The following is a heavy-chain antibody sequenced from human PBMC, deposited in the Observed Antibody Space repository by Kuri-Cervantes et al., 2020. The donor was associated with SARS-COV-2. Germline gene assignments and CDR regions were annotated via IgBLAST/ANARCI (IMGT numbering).Heavy chain of an antibody. Sequence: SETLSLTCAVYGGSFSGYYWSWIRQPPGRGLEWIGEINHSGSTNYNPSLKSRVTISVDTSKNQFSLKLSSVTAADTAVYYCARGRSVFDPWGQGTLVTVSS. J-gene: IGHJ5*02. CDR1: GGSFSGYY. CDR3: ARGRSVFDP. CDR2: INHSGST. V-gene: IGHV4-34*01.